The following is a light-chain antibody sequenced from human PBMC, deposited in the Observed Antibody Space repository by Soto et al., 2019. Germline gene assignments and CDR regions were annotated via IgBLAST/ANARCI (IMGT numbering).Light chain of an antibody. V-gene: IGLV1-47*01. CDR2: RNN. CDR1: SSNIGSNY. J-gene: IGLJ2*01. CDR3: GGWEDSLRGPV. Sequence: QSVLTQPPSASGTPGQRVNISCSGSSSNIGSNYVYWYRQFPGTAPNLLIQRNNQRPSGVPARVSGSKSGTSASLAISGLRSEDEADYYCGGWEDSLRGPVFCGGTKLTVL.